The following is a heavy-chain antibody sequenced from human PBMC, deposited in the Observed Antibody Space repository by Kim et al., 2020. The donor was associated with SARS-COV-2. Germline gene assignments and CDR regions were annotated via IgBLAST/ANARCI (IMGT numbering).Heavy chain of an antibody. J-gene: IGHJ4*02. D-gene: IGHD2-15*01. V-gene: IGHV3-23*01. CDR3: ARSRWLDY. Sequence: GDNTYYADSVKGSFTISRDSSKNTLYLQMNNLRAEDTALYYCARSRWLDYWGQGTLVTVSS. CDR2: GDNT.